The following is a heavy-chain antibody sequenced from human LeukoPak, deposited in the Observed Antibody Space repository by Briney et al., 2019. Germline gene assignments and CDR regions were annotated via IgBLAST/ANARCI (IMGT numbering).Heavy chain of an antibody. CDR1: GGSISSYY. CDR2: IYYSGST. J-gene: IGHJ4*02. CDR3: ARDREDYVSD. Sequence: SETLSLTCTVSGGSISSYYWSWIRQPPGKGLEWIGYIYYSGSTNYNPSLKSRVTISVDTSKNQFSLKLSSVTAADTAVYYCARDREDYVSDWGQGTLVNVSS. V-gene: IGHV4-59*01. D-gene: IGHD4-17*01.